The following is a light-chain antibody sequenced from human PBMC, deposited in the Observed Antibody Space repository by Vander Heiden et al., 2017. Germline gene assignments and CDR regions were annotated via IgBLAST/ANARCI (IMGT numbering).Light chain of an antibody. Sequence: SYVLTQPPSVSVAPGQTAKITCEGNNIGSESVHWFRQKPGQAPVLVVYDDSDRPSGIPERFSGSNSGNTATLTISRAEAGDEADYYCQVWDSTSDHLVVFGGGTKLTVL. CDR1: NIGSES. J-gene: IGLJ2*01. V-gene: IGLV3-21*02. CDR2: DDS. CDR3: QVWDSTSDHLVV.